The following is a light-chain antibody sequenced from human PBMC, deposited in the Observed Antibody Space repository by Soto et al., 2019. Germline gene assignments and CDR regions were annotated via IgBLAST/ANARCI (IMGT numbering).Light chain of an antibody. CDR2: GSS. CDR3: QQYTYSPWT. Sequence: EVVLTQSPGTLSLSPGERATLSCRASQSVSSGYLGWYQQKPGQAPMLLIYGSSSRATGIPDRFSGSGSGTEFTLTISRLEPEDFAVYFCQQYTYSPWTFGQGTKVEIK. J-gene: IGKJ1*01. CDR1: QSVSSGY. V-gene: IGKV3-20*01.